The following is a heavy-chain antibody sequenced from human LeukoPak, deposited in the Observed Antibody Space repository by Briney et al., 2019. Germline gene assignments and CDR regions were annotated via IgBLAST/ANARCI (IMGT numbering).Heavy chain of an antibody. CDR3: ARDDPVVYATYDH. D-gene: IGHD2-8*02. J-gene: IGHJ4*02. CDR2: INRDESEK. V-gene: IGHV3-7*01. Sequence: GGSLRLSCGASGFTFSNYWMTWVRQAPGKGLEGVDNINRDESEKYYADSVKGRFTISRDNAKSSLFLQMTSLRADDTAVYYCARDDPVVYATYDHWGQGTLVTVSS. CDR1: GFTFSNYW.